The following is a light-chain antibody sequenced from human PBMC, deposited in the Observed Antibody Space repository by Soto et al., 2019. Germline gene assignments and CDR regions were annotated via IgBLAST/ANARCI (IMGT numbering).Light chain of an antibody. CDR3: QQSFRTPRT. CDR2: GAS. V-gene: IGKV1-39*01. J-gene: IGKJ1*01. CDR1: QSVRSH. Sequence: DIQMTQSPSSLSASVGDRVTITCRASQSVRSHLNWFQQKPGKAPDLLIYGASTLQFGVPSRFSGSGSGTDFILTISNLQPEAFAIYFCQQSFRTPRTFGQGTKVEIK.